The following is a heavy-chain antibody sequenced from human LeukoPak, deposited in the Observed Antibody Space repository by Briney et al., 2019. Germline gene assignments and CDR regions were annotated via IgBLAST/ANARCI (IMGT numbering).Heavy chain of an antibody. Sequence: GASVKVSCKASGYTFTGFYMHWVRQAPGQGLEWMGWINPNSGVTNYAQKFQGRVTMTRDTSISTAYMELSRLRSDDTAVYYCARVAMRGVSWNYLDHWGQGTLVTVSS. CDR2: INPNSGVT. V-gene: IGHV1-2*02. J-gene: IGHJ4*02. D-gene: IGHD2-8*01. CDR1: GYTFTGFY. CDR3: ARVAMRGVSWNYLDH.